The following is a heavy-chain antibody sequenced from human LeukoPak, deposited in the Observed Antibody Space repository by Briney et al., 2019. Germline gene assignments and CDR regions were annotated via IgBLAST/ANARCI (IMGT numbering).Heavy chain of an antibody. CDR3: AREGFSGGIFGFLYYFDY. CDR2: IYTSGST. CDR1: GGSISSYY. V-gene: IGHV4-4*07. D-gene: IGHD2/OR15-2a*01. J-gene: IGHJ4*02. Sequence: SETLSLTCTVSGGSISSYYWSWIRQPAGKGLEWIGRIYTSGSTNYNPSLTSRVTMSVDTSKNQFSLKLSSVTAADTAVYYCAREGFSGGIFGFLYYFDYWGQGTLVTVSS.